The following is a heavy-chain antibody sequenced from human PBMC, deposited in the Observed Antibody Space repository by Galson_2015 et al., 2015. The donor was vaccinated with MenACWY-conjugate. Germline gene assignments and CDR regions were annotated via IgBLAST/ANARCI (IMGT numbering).Heavy chain of an antibody. J-gene: IGHJ6*03. D-gene: IGHD5-12*01. CDR3: ARVLLRDIRTWEGYSHYYMHV. CDR2: IYSGGST. CDR1: GLIVSNNY. V-gene: IGHV3-53*01. Sequence: SLRLSCAASGLIVSNNYMRWVRQAPGKGLEWVSVIYSGGSTYYADSVMGRVNISRDNAKNTVYLQMNSLRAEDTAVYYCARVLLRDIRTWEGYSHYYMHVWGKGTTVTVSS.